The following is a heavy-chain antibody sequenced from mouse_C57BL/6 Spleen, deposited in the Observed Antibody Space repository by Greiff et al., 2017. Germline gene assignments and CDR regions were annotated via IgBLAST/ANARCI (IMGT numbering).Heavy chain of an antibody. V-gene: IGHV14-3*01. CDR2: IDPANGNT. CDR3: ARRGGDDYDEGYFDV. Sequence: EVQLQQSVAELVRPGASVKLSCTASGFNIKNTYMHWVKQRPEQGLEWIGRIDPANGNTKYAPKFQGKATITADTSSNTAYLQLSSLTSEDTAIYYWARRGGDDYDEGYFDVWGTGTTVTVSS. J-gene: IGHJ1*03. CDR1: GFNIKNTY. D-gene: IGHD2-4*01.